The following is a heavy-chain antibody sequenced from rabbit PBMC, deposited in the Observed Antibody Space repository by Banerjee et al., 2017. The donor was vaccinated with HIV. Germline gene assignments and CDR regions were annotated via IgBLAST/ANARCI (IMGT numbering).Heavy chain of an antibody. D-gene: IGHD6-1*01. J-gene: IGHJ4*01. CDR2: SDVGVSGST. CDR1: GFSFSNNYY. Sequence: QSLEESGGDLVKPGASLTLTCTASGFSFSNNYYMCWVRQAPGKGLEWIACSDVGVSGSTYYANWAKGRFTISKASSTRVTLQMTSLKAADTATDWGARETDAGYGSLGLWGPGTLVTVS. V-gene: IGHV1S40*01. CDR3: ARETDAGYGSLGL.